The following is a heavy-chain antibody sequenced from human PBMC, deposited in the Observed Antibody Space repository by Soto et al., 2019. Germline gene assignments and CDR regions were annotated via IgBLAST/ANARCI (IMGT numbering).Heavy chain of an antibody. D-gene: IGHD6-19*01. CDR1: GGSISSHY. CDR2: IYYSGST. V-gene: IGHV4-59*11. CDR3: ARIWPQAVAGTEYHLHYYYYYGMDV. J-gene: IGHJ6*02. Sequence: SETLSLTCTVSGGSISSHYWSWIRQPPGKGLEWIGYIYYSGSTNYNPSLKSRVTISVDTSKNQFSLKLSSVTAADTAVYYCARIWPQAVAGTEYHLHYYYYYGMDVWGQGTTVTVSS.